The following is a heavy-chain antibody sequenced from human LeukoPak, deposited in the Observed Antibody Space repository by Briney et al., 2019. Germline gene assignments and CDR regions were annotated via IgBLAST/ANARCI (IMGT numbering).Heavy chain of an antibody. J-gene: IGHJ4*02. CDR1: GGSISSSSYY. CDR2: IYYSGST. CDR3: ASTYYYDSSVYYALTN. Sequence: SETLSLTCTVSGGSISSSSYYWGWIRQPPGKGLEWIGSIYYSGSTYYNPSLKSRVTISVDTSKNQFSLKLSSVTAADTAVYYCASTYYYDSSVYYALTNWGQGTLVTVSS. V-gene: IGHV4-39*07. D-gene: IGHD3-22*01.